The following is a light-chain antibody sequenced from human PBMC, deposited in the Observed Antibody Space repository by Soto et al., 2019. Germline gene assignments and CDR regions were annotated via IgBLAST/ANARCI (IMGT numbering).Light chain of an antibody. V-gene: IGKV3-11*01. Sequence: EIVLTQSPATLSFSPGERATLSCRAGQSVDKYLVWYQQKPGQAPRLLIYDASSRATGIPARFSGSGSGTDFSLTITSLEPEDFAVYYCQQRTNWPLTFGGGTKLEIK. CDR3: QQRTNWPLT. J-gene: IGKJ4*01. CDR1: QSVDKY. CDR2: DAS.